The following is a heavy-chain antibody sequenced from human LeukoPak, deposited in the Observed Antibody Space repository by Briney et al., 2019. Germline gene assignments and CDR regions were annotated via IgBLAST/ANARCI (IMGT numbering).Heavy chain of an antibody. D-gene: IGHD3-16*01. Sequence: PGGSLRLSCAASGFTFSSYEFNWVRQAPGKVLEWVSYISSIGATRYYADSMKGRFTISRDNARNSLYLQMNSLRAGDTAIYYCARAMLGVGDAFHIWGQGTMVTVSS. CDR3: ARAMLGVGDAFHI. CDR2: ISSIGATR. J-gene: IGHJ3*02. CDR1: GFTFSSYE. V-gene: IGHV3-48*03.